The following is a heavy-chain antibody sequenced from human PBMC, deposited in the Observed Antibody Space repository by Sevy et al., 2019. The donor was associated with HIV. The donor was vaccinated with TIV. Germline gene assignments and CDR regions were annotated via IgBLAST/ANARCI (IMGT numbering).Heavy chain of an antibody. V-gene: IGHV3-53*01. D-gene: IGHD3-10*01. Sequence: GGSLRLSCAASGFTVSSTYMSWVRQAPGKGLEWVSVIYSGGSTSYADSVKGRFTISRDNAKKSLYLQMNSLRVEDTAVYYCARVVGYVSGNYYKYYYDLDVWGQGTAVTVSS. J-gene: IGHJ6*02. CDR3: ARVVGYVSGNYYKYYYDLDV. CDR1: GFTVSSTY. CDR2: IYSGGST.